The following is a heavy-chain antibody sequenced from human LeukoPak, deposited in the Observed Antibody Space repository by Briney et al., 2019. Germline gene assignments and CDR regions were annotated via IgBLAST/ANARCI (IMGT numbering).Heavy chain of an antibody. CDR1: GYTFTSYV. CDR2: MNPNSGNT. Sequence: ASVKVSCKASGYTFTSYVINCLRHATGQGLEWMGWMNPNSGNTGYAQKFEGRVTITRNTSISTAYMELSSLRSEDTAVYFCARARRLRIFERLPANPRSYYFGYWGQGTLVTVSS. J-gene: IGHJ4*02. CDR3: ARARRLRIFERLPANPRSYYFGY. D-gene: IGHD3-3*01. V-gene: IGHV1-8*03.